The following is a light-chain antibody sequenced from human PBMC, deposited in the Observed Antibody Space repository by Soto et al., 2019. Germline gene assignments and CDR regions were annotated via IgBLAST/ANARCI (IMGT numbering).Light chain of an antibody. CDR3: TSYTTSSPYLV. CDR1: ISDVGGYNY. V-gene: IGLV2-14*03. Sequence: QSALTQPASVSGSPGQSITISSTGTISDVGGYNYVSWYQHHPGKAPKLMIYDVTNRPSGVSNRFSGSKSGNTASLTISGLQAEDEADYYCTSYTTSSPYLVFGGGTKLTVL. CDR2: DVT. J-gene: IGLJ3*02.